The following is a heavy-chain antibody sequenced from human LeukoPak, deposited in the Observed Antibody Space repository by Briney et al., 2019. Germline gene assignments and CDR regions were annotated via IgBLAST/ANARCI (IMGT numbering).Heavy chain of an antibody. CDR1: GGSISSYY. D-gene: IGHD5-18*01. J-gene: IGHJ3*02. V-gene: IGHV4-4*07. CDR3: ARDQVERGYSYQRAFDI. CDR2: IYTSGST. Sequence: SETLSLTCTVSGGSISSYYWSWIRQPAGKGLEWIGRIYTSGSTNYNPSLKSRVTMLVDTSKNQFSLKLSSVTAADTAVYYCARDQVERGYSYQRAFDIWGQGTMVTVSS.